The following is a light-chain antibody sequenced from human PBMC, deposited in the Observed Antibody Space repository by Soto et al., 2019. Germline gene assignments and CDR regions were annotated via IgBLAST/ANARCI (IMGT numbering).Light chain of an antibody. CDR3: QSYHSTLSARYV. V-gene: IGLV1-40*01. CDR1: SSNIGAGYD. J-gene: IGLJ1*01. CDR2: GNI. Sequence: QSVLTQPPSVSGAPGQRVTISCTGSSSNIGAGYDVHWYQQRPGTAPKLLIFGNINRPSGVPDRFSGSKSGTSASLAITGLQAEDEGDYYCQSYHSTLSARYVFGTGTKVTVL.